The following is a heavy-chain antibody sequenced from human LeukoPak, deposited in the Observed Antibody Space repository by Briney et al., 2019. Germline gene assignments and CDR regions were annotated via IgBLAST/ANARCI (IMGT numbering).Heavy chain of an antibody. J-gene: IGHJ4*02. V-gene: IGHV1-58*02. CDR3: AAATPYYYDSSGYSD. CDR2: IVVGSGNT. D-gene: IGHD3-22*01. CDR1: GFTFTSSA. Sequence: GASVKVSCKASGFTFTSSAMQWVRQARGQRLEWIGWIVVGSGNTNYAQRFQERVTITRDMSTSTAYMELSSLRSEDTAVYYCAAATPYYYDSSGYSDWGQGTLVTVSS.